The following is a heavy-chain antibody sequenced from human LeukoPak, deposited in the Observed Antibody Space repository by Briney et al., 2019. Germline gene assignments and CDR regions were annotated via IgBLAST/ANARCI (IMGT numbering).Heavy chain of an antibody. D-gene: IGHD6-19*01. Sequence: ASVKVSCKASGYRFTSFGISWVRQAPGQGLEWMGWISGYNGNTNYAQRFQGRVNMTMTTDTATSTAYMELRSLTSDDTAVYYCACGSQEGGWGTRTNHYNMDLWGQGSTVTVAS. J-gene: IGHJ6*02. CDR2: ISGYNGNT. V-gene: IGHV1-18*01. CDR1: GYRFTSFG. CDR3: ACGSQEGGWGTRTNHYNMDL.